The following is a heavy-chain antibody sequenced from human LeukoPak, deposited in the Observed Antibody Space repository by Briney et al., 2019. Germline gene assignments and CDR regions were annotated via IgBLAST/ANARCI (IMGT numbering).Heavy chain of an antibody. J-gene: IGHJ5*02. V-gene: IGHV3-23*01. CDR2: ISHDGMNA. CDR3: AKDGAQYSSGPECDP. CDR1: GLHFSGTA. Sequence: GGSLRLSCAASGLHFSGTAMSWVRQAPGKGLEWVSAISHDGMNAYYADSVKGRFTISRDNSKKAVSLEMSSLTAADTGVYYCAKDGAQYSSGPECDPRGQGALVTVSP. D-gene: IGHD6-19*01.